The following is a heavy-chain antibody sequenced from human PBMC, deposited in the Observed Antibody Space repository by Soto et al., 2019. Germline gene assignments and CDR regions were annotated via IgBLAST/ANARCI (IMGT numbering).Heavy chain of an antibody. CDR3: ARESHGDYVCDH. CDR1: GFTFSSYG. V-gene: IGHV3-33*01. CDR2: IWYDGSNK. D-gene: IGHD4-17*01. Sequence: QVQLVESGGGVVQTGRSLRLSCAASGFTFSSYGMHWVRQAPGKGLEWVAAIWYDGSNKYYADSVKGRFTISRDNSKSTLYLQLSSLRPEDTAVYYCARESHGDYVCDHWGQGTLVTVSS. J-gene: IGHJ4*02.